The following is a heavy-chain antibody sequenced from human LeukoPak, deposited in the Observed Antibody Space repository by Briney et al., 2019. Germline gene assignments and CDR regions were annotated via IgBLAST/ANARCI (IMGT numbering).Heavy chain of an antibody. CDR3: ARDQGPYYDFWSADFDY. V-gene: IGHV7-4-1*02. D-gene: IGHD3-3*01. CDR2: INTNTGNP. CDR1: GYTFTSYA. Sequence: GASVKVSCKASGYTFTSYAVNWVRQAPGQGLKWMGWINTNTGNPTYAQGFTGRFVFSLDTSVSTAYLQISSLKAEDTAVYYCARDQGPYYDFWSADFDYWGQGTLVTVSS. J-gene: IGHJ4*02.